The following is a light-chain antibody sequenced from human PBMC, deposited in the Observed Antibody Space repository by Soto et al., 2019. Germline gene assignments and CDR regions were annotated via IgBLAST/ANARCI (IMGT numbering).Light chain of an antibody. Sequence: QSVLTQPPSASGTPGQRVTISCSGSSSNIGSNSVYWYQQFPGSAPKLVIYRNDKRPSGVPDRFSGSKSGTSASLVISGLRPEDEADYSCAAWDDSLSGYVVFGGGTQLTVL. CDR1: SSNIGSNS. J-gene: IGLJ2*01. V-gene: IGLV1-47*01. CDR2: RND. CDR3: AAWDDSLSGYVV.